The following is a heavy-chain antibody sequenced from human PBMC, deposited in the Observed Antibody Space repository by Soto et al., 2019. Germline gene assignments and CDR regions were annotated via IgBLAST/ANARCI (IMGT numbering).Heavy chain of an antibody. J-gene: IGHJ4*02. D-gene: IGHD3-22*01. CDR2: ISSSGSVI. CDR1: GFTLSNYE. V-gene: IGHV3-48*03. CDR3: AREAYDYYDSSGYCPFDH. Sequence: GGSLRLSCAAFGFTLSNYEMNWVRQAPGKGLEWVSYISSSGSVIYYADSVKGRFTISRDNAKNSLYLQMNSLRAEDTAAYYCAREAYDYYDSSGYCPFDHWGQGTLVTVSS.